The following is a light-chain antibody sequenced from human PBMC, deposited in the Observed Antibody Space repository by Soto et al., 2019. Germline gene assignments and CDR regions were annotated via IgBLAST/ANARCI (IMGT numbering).Light chain of an antibody. CDR2: EVS. CDR3: SSYAGSNLGV. V-gene: IGLV2-8*01. J-gene: IGLJ1*01. CDR1: SSDVGGYNY. Sequence: QSVLTHPASVSGSPGQSITISCTGTSSDVGGYNYVSWYQQHPGKAPKLMIYEVSKRPSGVPDRFSGSKSGNTASLTVSGLQAEDEADYYCSSYAGSNLGVFGTGTKVTVL.